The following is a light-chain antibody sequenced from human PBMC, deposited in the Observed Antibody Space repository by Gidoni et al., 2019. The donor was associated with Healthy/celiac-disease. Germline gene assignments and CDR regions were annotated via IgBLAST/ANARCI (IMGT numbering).Light chain of an antibody. V-gene: IGKV4-1*01. CDR2: WAS. Sequence: DIVMTQSPDSLAVSLGERATINCKSSQSVLYSSNNKNYLAWYQQKPGQPPKLLIYWASTRESGVPDRFSGSGSGTDFTLTIRRLQAEAVAVYYCQQYSSTPCSFGQWTKLEIK. CDR1: QSVLYSSNNKNY. J-gene: IGKJ2*04. CDR3: QQYSSTPCS.